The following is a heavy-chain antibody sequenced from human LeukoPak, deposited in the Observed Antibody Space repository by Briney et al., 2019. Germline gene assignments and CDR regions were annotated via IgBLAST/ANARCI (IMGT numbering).Heavy chain of an antibody. CDR1: GFTFSIYA. D-gene: IGHD3-10*01. CDR3: AKAAYGSGTYYNIIFDY. Sequence: GGSLRLSCAASGFTFSIYAMSWVRQAPGKGLEWVSAISGSGGSTYYADSVKGRFTISRDNSKNTLYLQMNSLGAEDTAVYYCAKAAYGSGTYYNIIFDYWGQRTLVTVSS. CDR2: ISGSGGST. V-gene: IGHV3-23*01. J-gene: IGHJ4*02.